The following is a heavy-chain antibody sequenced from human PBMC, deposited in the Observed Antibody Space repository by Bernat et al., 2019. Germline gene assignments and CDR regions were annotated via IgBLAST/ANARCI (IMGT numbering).Heavy chain of an antibody. Sequence: QLQLQESGPGLVKPSETLSLTCTVSGGSISSSSYYWGWIRQPPGKGLEWIGSIYYSGSTYYNPSLKSRVTISVDTSKNQFSLKLSSVTAADTAVYYCAKERYYGSGSYYNYWGQGTLVTVSS. CDR3: AKERYYGSGSYYNY. CDR2: IYYSGST. J-gene: IGHJ4*02. CDR1: GGSISSSSYY. D-gene: IGHD3-10*01. V-gene: IGHV4-39*02.